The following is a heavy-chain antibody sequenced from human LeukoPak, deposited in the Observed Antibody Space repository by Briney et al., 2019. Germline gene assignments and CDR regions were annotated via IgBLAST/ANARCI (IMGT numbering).Heavy chain of an antibody. CDR3: AKDHRSSGWPYYFDY. V-gene: IGHV3-23*01. D-gene: IGHD6-19*01. J-gene: IGHJ4*02. CDR1: GFTFDDYA. Sequence: GGSLRLSCAASGFTFDDYAMHWVRQAPGKGLEWVSGISGSGGSTYYADSVKGRFTISRDNSKNTLYLQMNSLRAEDTAVYYCAKDHRSSGWPYYFDYWGQGTLVTVSS. CDR2: ISGSGGST.